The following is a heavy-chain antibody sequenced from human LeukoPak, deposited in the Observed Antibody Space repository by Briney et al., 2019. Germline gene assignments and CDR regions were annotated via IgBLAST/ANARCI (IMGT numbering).Heavy chain of an antibody. J-gene: IGHJ4*02. Sequence: GGSLRLSCAASGFTFSSYAMSWVRQAPGKGLEWVSAISGSGGSTYYADSVKDRFTISRDNSKNTLYLQMNSLRAEDTAVYYCAKEGYYGSGSYYIELDYWGQGTLVTVSS. D-gene: IGHD3-10*01. V-gene: IGHV3-23*01. CDR1: GFTFSSYA. CDR2: ISGSGGST. CDR3: AKEGYYGSGSYYIELDY.